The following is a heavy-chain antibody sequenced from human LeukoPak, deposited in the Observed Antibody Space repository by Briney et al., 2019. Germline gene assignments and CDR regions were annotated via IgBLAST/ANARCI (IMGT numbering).Heavy chain of an antibody. CDR2: IWYDGSNK. CDR1: GFTFSSYG. J-gene: IGHJ4*02. D-gene: IGHD5-18*01. Sequence: GGSLRLSCAASGFTFSSYGMHWVRQAPGKGLEWVAVIWYDGSNKYYAGSVKGRFTISRDNSKNTLYLQMNSLRAEDTAVYYCARDRSYGHPFDYWGQGTLVTVSS. V-gene: IGHV3-33*01. CDR3: ARDRSYGHPFDY.